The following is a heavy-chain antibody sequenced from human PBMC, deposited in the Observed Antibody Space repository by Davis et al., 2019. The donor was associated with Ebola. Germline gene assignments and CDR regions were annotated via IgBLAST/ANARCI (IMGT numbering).Heavy chain of an antibody. CDR3: ARVRLGWFDP. CDR2: IYHSGST. Sequence: SETLSPTCAVSGGSISSSNWWSWVRQPPGKGLEWIGEIYHSGSTNYNPSLKSRVTISVDTSKNQFSLKLSSVTAADTAVYYCARVRLGWFDPWGQGTLVTVSS. D-gene: IGHD6-19*01. CDR1: GGSISSSNW. V-gene: IGHV4-4*02. J-gene: IGHJ5*02.